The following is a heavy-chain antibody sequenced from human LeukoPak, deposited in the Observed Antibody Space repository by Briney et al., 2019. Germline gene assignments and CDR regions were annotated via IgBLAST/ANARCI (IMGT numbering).Heavy chain of an antibody. CDR1: GGSISSGSYY. V-gene: IGHV4-61*02. Sequence: SETLSLTCTVSGGSISSGSYYWSWIRQPAGKGLEWIGRIYTSGSTNYNPSLKSRVTISVDTSKNQFSLKLSSVTAADTAVYYCARENNWNYPSHWYFDLWGRGTLVTVSS. CDR2: IYTSGST. J-gene: IGHJ2*01. D-gene: IGHD1-7*01. CDR3: ARENNWNYPSHWYFDL.